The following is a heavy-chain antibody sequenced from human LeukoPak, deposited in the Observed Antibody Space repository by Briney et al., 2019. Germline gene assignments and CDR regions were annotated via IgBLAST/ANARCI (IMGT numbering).Heavy chain of an antibody. Sequence: GGSLRLSCVASGFSFSVYTMSWVRQAPGKGLEWISAVSASGDKTYYADSVKGRFTVSRDNSKDTLYLQMNSLRAEDTAVYYCAKDRGVVVPAAKVLYYYYGMDVWGQGTTVTVSS. CDR1: GFSFSVYT. D-gene: IGHD2-2*01. CDR3: AKDRGVVVPAAKVLYYYYGMDV. J-gene: IGHJ6*02. V-gene: IGHV3-23*01. CDR2: VSASGDKT.